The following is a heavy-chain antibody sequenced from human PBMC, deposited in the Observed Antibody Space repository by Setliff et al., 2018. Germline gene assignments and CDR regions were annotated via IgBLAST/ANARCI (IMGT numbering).Heavy chain of an antibody. CDR3: ARANDFWSGLLYY. V-gene: IGHV1-3*01. J-gene: IGHJ4*02. CDR2: INAGNGNT. CDR1: GYSFSDSA. Sequence: ASVKVSCKASGYSFSDSAVSWVRQAPGQRLEWMGWINAGNGNTKYSQKFQGRVTITRDTFASTAYMELSSLRSEDTAVYYCARANDFWSGLLYYWGQGTLVTVSS. D-gene: IGHD3-3*01.